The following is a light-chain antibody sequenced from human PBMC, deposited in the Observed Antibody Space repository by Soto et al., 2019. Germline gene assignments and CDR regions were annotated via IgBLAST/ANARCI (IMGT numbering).Light chain of an antibody. CDR1: QTIDTW. CDR2: DAS. CDR3: QQYNTSFKT. J-gene: IGKJ1*01. Sequence: DIQMTQSPSTLSASVGDRITITCRASQTIDTWLAWYQQKPGKAPKILISDASSLESGIPSRFSGSGSGTEFTLTISSLQPDDFATYYCQQYNTSFKTFGQGTKVDIK. V-gene: IGKV1-5*01.